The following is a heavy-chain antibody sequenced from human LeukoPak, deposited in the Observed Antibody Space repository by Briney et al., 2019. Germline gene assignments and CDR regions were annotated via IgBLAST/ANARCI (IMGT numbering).Heavy chain of an antibody. J-gene: IGHJ6*03. CDR2: LYYSGKT. CDR3: ARDHSSASYTYYYYYMDV. V-gene: IGHV4-59*12. CDR1: GFTFSSYG. Sequence: PGGSLRLSCAASGFTFSSYGMHWVRQPPGKGLEWIGTLYYSGKTYYNPSLKSRVTISIDTSKNQFSLKLTSATAADTAVYYCARDHSSASYTYYYYYMDVWGKGTTVTVSS. D-gene: IGHD2-2*02.